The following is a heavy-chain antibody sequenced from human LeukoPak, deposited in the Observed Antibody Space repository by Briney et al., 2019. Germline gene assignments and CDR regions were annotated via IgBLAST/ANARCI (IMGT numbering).Heavy chain of an antibody. CDR3: ASGATYGDYGDFDY. CDR2: INSDGSST. D-gene: IGHD4-17*01. CDR1: GFTFSSYW. J-gene: IGHJ4*02. Sequence: PAASLTLACAPSGFTFSSYWMHWVRQAAGKGLVWVSRINSDGSSTSYADSVKGRFTISRDNAKNTLYLQMNSLRAEDTAVYYCASGATYGDYGDFDYWGQGTLVTISS. V-gene: IGHV3-74*01.